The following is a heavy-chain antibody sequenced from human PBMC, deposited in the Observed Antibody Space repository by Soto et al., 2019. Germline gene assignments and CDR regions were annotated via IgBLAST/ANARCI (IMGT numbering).Heavy chain of an antibody. Sequence: QVQLVESGGGVVQPGRSLRLSCTASGFIFSNYVMYWVRQAPGKGLEWVAFMSYDGTTKSYADSVKGRFTISRDNSQNTLHLQMNSLRPEDTGVYYCAREVLCSRYFDYWGQGSLVTVSS. CDR1: GFIFSNYV. CDR2: MSYDGTTK. D-gene: IGHD1-1*01. V-gene: IGHV3-30-3*01. J-gene: IGHJ4*02. CDR3: AREVLCSRYFDY.